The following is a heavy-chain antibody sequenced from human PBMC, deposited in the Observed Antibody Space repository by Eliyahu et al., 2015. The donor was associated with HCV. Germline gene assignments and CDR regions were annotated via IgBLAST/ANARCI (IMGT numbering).Heavy chain of an antibody. J-gene: IGHJ6*02. D-gene: IGHD5-12*01. V-gene: IGHV3-21*01. CDR2: ISSSSTYK. Sequence: EVQLVESGGNLVRPGGSLRLSCAASXFXFSSYIMNWVRQAPGKGLEWVSSISSSSTYKYYADSMEGRFTISRDNAKNTLYLQMNYLRVEDTGIYYCTRGAWDILATIWTMDVWGQGTAVIVSS. CDR3: TRGAWDILATIWTMDV. CDR1: XFXFSSYI.